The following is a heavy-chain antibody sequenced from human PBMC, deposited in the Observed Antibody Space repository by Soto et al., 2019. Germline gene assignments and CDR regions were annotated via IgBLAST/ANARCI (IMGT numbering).Heavy chain of an antibody. CDR3: ARVGGYCSGGSCPTTRWRSYYMDV. J-gene: IGHJ6*03. V-gene: IGHV1-46*01. D-gene: IGHD2-15*01. Sequence: QVQLVQSGAEVKKPGASVKVSCKASGYTFTSYYMHWVRQAPGQGLEWMGIINPSGGSTSYAQKFQGRVTMTRDTSTSTVYMELSSLRSEDTAVYYCARVGGYCSGGSCPTTRWRSYYMDVWGKGTTVTVSS. CDR1: GYTFTSYY. CDR2: INPSGGST.